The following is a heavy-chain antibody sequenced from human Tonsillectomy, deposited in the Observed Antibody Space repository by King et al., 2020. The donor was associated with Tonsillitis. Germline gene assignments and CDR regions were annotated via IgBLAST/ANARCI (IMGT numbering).Heavy chain of an antibody. CDR1: GFTFEDYA. V-gene: IGHV3-9*01. Sequence: VQLVESGGGLVQPGRSLRLSCAASGFTFEDYAMHWVRQAPGKGLEWFSGIGWISDNIGYADSVKGRFTISRDNAKNSLYLQMNSLRAEDTALYYCARAGGRITMVRFDYWGQGTLVTVSS. CDR3: ARAGGRITMVRFDY. D-gene: IGHD3-10*01. J-gene: IGHJ4*02. CDR2: IGWISDNI.